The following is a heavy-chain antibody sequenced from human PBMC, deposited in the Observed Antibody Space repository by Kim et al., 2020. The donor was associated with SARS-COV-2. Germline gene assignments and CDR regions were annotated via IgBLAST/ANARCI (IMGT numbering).Heavy chain of an antibody. J-gene: IGHJ6*02. D-gene: IGHD2-15*01. Sequence: GGSLRLSCSASGFTVSSNYMSWVRQAPGKGLEWVSVIYSGGSTYYADSVKGRFTISRDNSKNTLYLQMNSLRAEDTAVYYCAREGDCSGGSCYRGFKSYYYYGMDVWGQGTTVTVSS. CDR3: AREGDCSGGSCYRGFKSYYYYGMDV. V-gene: IGHV3-53*01. CDR1: GFTVSSNY. CDR2: IYSGGST.